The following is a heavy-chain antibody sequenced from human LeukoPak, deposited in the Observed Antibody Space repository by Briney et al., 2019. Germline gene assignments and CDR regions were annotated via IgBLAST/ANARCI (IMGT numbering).Heavy chain of an antibody. CDR1: GYTFTGYY. D-gene: IGHD2-15*01. J-gene: IGHJ5*02. Sequence: GASVKVSCKASGYTFTGYYMHWVRQAPGQGLEWMGWINPNSGGTDYAQKSQGRVTMTRDTSISTAYMELSRLRSDDTAVYYCARQELGYCSSGSCPDWFDPWGQGTLVTLSS. CDR2: INPNSGGT. CDR3: ARQELGYCSSGSCPDWFDP. V-gene: IGHV1-2*02.